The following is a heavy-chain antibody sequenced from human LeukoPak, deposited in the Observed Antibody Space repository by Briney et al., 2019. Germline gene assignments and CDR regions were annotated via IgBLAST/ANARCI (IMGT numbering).Heavy chain of an antibody. Sequence: PSETLSLTCTVSGYSISSGYYWGWIRQPPGKGLEWIGEINHSGSTNYNPSLKSRVTISVDTSKNQFSLKLSSVTAADTAVYYCARENCSGGSCYSIYYYYYMDVWGKGTTVTVSS. V-gene: IGHV4-38-2*02. CDR2: INHSGST. J-gene: IGHJ6*03. D-gene: IGHD2-15*01. CDR1: GYSISSGYY. CDR3: ARENCSGGSCYSIYYYYYMDV.